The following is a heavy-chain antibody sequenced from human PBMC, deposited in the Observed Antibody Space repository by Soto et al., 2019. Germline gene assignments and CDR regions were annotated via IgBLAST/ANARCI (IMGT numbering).Heavy chain of an antibody. D-gene: IGHD4-17*01. Sequence: QVQLVQSGAEVKKPGSSVKVSCKASGGTFSSYTISWVRQAPGQGLEWMGRIIPILGIANYAQKFQGRVTITADKXXSTAYMELSSLRSEDTAVYYCARDLTTVAHYGMDVWGQGTTVTVSS. CDR2: IIPILGIA. J-gene: IGHJ6*02. CDR1: GGTFSSYT. CDR3: ARDLTTVAHYGMDV. V-gene: IGHV1-69*08.